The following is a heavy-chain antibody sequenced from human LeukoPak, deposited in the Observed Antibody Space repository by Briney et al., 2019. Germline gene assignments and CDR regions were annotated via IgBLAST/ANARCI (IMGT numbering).Heavy chain of an antibody. Sequence: PGGSLRLSCAASGLTFSSYGMHWGRQAPGKGLEWVAVISYYGSNKYYAECAKGGFPISIDNSKNTRYLQINSMRAEETAVFYCAKDLAPYDDPIEGMDVWGKGTTVTVSS. CDR3: AKDLAPYDDPIEGMDV. CDR2: ISYYGSNK. CDR1: GLTFSSYG. J-gene: IGHJ6*04. V-gene: IGHV3-30*18. D-gene: IGHD4-17*01.